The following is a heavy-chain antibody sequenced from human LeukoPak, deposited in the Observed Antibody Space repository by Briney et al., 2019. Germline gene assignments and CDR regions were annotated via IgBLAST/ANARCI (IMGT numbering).Heavy chain of an antibody. CDR2: IRYDGSNK. Sequence: GGSLRLSCAASGFTFSSYGMHWVRQAPGKGLEWVAFIRYDGSNKYYADSVKGRFTISRDNSKNTLYLQMNSLRAEDTAVYYCAKDRGYSGSFFDYWGQGTLVTVSS. V-gene: IGHV3-30*02. CDR1: GFTFSSYG. J-gene: IGHJ4*02. CDR3: AKDRGYSGSFFDY. D-gene: IGHD5-12*01.